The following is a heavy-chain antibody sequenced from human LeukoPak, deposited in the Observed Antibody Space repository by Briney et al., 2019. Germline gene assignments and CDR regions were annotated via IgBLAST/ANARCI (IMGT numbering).Heavy chain of an antibody. CDR3: ARGGRGYCTSGTCYFDF. D-gene: IGHD2-8*01. CDR1: GDSVSSNSVA. V-gene: IGHV6-1*01. Sequence: SQTLSLTCVISGDSVSSNSVAWNWIRQSPSRGLEWLGNTYYRSKWYNDYAASVISRITINPDTSKNQFSLQLNSVTPDDTAIYYCARGGRGYCTSGTCYFDFWGQGTLVTVSS. J-gene: IGHJ4*02. CDR2: TYYRSKWYN.